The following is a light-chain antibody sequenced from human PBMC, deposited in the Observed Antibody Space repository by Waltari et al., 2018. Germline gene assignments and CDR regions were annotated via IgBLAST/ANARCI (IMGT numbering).Light chain of an antibody. CDR2: DAT. J-gene: IGKJ4*01. Sequence: EIVLTQSPATLSLSPGERATLSCRARQSVDTYLAWYQHKPGQVPRLLIYDATNRATGIPARVSGSGSGADFTLLISSLEPEDFAVYYCHQRSNWPLTFGGGTKVEIQ. CDR3: HQRSNWPLT. CDR1: QSVDTY. V-gene: IGKV3-11*01.